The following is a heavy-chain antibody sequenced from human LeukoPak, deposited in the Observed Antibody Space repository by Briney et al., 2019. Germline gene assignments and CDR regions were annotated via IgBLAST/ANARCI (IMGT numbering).Heavy chain of an antibody. CDR3: ARGGPYGDPYTF. CDR2: IPFRGGT. D-gene: IGHD4-17*01. CDR1: GVSISASGYY. Sequence: SETLSLTCTVTGVSISASGYYWSWIRQTPGRGLELIGFIPFRGGTYYNPSLTNRTSISLDTSNNQFSPKLSSVTAADTAVYYCARGGPYGDPYTFWGQGAVIAVSS. J-gene: IGHJ1*01. V-gene: IGHV4-30-4*01.